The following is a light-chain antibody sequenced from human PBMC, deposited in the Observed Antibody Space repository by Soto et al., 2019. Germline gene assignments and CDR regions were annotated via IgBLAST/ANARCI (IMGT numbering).Light chain of an antibody. CDR2: AAS. CDR3: QKYYNAPFT. V-gene: IGKV1-27*01. Sequence: DIQVTQYPSSLSASVGDRVTITCRASQGIKNYLAWYQQKPAEIPKLLIYAASTLESVIPPRFSGSGSGTDFTLTINNLQPEDVATYYCQKYYNAPFTFGGGTKVEIK. CDR1: QGIKNY. J-gene: IGKJ4*02.